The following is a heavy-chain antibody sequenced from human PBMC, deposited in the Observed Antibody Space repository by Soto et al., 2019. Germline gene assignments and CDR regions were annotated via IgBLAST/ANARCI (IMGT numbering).Heavy chain of an antibody. Sequence: DVQLVESGGGLVQPGGSLRLSCAISGFSVSSNYLSWVRQAPGKGLEWVSVHYSGGSTYYADSVQGRFTISRDKSNNTLELQTRRVSAEDTAVSFCARHRHPRGTVGATSPLDPWGEGAQGTVSS. CDR3: ARHRHPRGTVGATSPLDP. V-gene: IGHV3-53*01. D-gene: IGHD1-26*01. CDR2: HYSGGST. CDR1: GFSVSSNY. J-gene: IGHJ5*02.